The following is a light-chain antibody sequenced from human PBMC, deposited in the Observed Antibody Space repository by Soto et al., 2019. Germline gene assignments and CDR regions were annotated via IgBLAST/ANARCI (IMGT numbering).Light chain of an antibody. Sequence: EIVTTQSPATLSVSPGEGATLSCRASQSVSSNLAWYLQKPGQAPRLLIYGSSTRATGIPARFSGSGSGTEFTLTISSLQSEDFAVYYCQQYNDWPRLTFGGGTKVEIK. V-gene: IGKV3-15*01. CDR1: QSVSSN. CDR3: QQYNDWPRLT. CDR2: GSS. J-gene: IGKJ4*01.